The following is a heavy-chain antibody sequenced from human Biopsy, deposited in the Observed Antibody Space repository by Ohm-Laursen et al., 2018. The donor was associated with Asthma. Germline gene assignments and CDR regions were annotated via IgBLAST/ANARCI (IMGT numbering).Heavy chain of an antibody. CDR3: ARGQKSAGDRWFDT. Sequence: SAKLSCKASGYPFIGYHIHWMRQAPGQGLDWMGRINPNSGATNYAQKFQCRVYMTKDKSISPAYMEVSRLRSDDTAVYYCARGQKSAGDRWFDTWGQGTLVTVSS. CDR1: GYPFIGYH. CDR2: INPNSGAT. V-gene: IGHV1-2*06. D-gene: IGHD6-13*01. J-gene: IGHJ5*02.